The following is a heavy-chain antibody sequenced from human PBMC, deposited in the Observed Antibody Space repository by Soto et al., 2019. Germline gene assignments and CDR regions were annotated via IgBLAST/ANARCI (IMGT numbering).Heavy chain of an antibody. Sequence: GGSLRLSCAASGFTFSSYWMSWVRQAPGKGLEWVANIKQDGSEKYYVDSVKGRFTISRDNAKNSLYLQMNSLRAEDTAVYYCARGGLWFGELPFDYWGQGTLVTVSS. CDR1: GFTFSSYW. D-gene: IGHD3-10*01. V-gene: IGHV3-7*04. CDR2: IKQDGSEK. CDR3: ARGGLWFGELPFDY. J-gene: IGHJ4*02.